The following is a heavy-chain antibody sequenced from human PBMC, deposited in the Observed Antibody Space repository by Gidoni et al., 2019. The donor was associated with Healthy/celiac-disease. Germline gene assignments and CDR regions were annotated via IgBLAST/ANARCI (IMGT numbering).Heavy chain of an antibody. D-gene: IGHD4-17*01. CDR3: ARDTYGDYEFDI. Sequence: QVQLQESGPGLVKPSETLSLTCTVSGGSISSYYWSWIRQPPGKGLEWIGYIYYSGSTNDNPSRKSRVTISVDTSKNQFSLKLSSVTAADTAVYYCARDTYGDYEFDIWGQGTMVTVSS. CDR2: IYYSGST. V-gene: IGHV4-59*01. J-gene: IGHJ3*02. CDR1: GGSISSYY.